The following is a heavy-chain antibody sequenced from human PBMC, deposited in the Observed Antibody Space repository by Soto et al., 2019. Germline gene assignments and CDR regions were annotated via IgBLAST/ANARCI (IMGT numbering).Heavy chain of an antibody. V-gene: IGHV4-39*01. CDR2: IYYSGST. CDR3: ARRDSGSYNFDY. J-gene: IGHJ4*02. CDR1: GGSISSSSYY. Sequence: QLQLQESGPGLVKPSETLSLTCTVSGGSISSSSYYWGWIRQPPGKGLEWIGSIYYSGSTYYNPSLTSRVTISVDTSKNQFSLKLSSVTAADTAVYYCARRDSGSYNFDYWGQGTLVTVSS. D-gene: IGHD1-26*01.